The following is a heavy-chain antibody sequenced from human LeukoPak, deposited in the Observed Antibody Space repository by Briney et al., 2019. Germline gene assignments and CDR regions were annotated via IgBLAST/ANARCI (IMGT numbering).Heavy chain of an antibody. Sequence: PGGSLRLSCADSGFTFSRYWMHWVRQTPGKGLVWVSCISADGSVTRYADSVKGRFTISRDNTKSTLYLQMHSLRADDTAVYYCATAGGDGSRMGFDPWGQGTLVTVSS. CDR1: GFTFSRYW. CDR2: ISADGSVT. J-gene: IGHJ5*02. D-gene: IGHD2-21*01. V-gene: IGHV3-74*01. CDR3: ATAGGDGSRMGFDP.